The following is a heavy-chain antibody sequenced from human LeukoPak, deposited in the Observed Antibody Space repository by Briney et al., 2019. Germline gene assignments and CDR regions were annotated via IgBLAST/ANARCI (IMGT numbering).Heavy chain of an antibody. J-gene: IGHJ6*03. D-gene: IGHD4-17*01. CDR3: ARVRNYYYYMDV. CDR1: GYTFTSYD. V-gene: IGHV1-8*03. Sequence: ASVKVSCKASGYTFTSYDINWVRQATGQGLEWMGWTNPNSGNTGYAQKFQGRVTITRNTSISTAYMELSSLRSEDTAVYYCARVRNYYYYMDVWGKGTTVTVSS. CDR2: TNPNSGNT.